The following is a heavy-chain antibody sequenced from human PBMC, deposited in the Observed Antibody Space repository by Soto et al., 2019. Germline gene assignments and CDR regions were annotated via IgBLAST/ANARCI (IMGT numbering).Heavy chain of an antibody. D-gene: IGHD3-3*01. J-gene: IGHJ4*02. Sequence: QVQLVESGGGLVKPGGSLRLSCAASGFTFSDYFMSWIRQAPGKGLEWVSSISSSDSTIYYADSVKGRFTISRDNAKNXMCLQINSLRAEDTAVYYCARWGVDGFWSGDYGDYWGQGTLVSVSS. V-gene: IGHV3-11*01. CDR1: GFTFSDYF. CDR3: ARWGVDGFWSGDYGDY. CDR2: ISSSDSTI.